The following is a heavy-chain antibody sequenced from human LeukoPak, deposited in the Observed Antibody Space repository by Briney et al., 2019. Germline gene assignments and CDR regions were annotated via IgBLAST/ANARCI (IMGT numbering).Heavy chain of an antibody. J-gene: IGHJ3*02. CDR2: IYYSGST. V-gene: IGHV4-31*03. CDR1: GGSISSGGYY. Sequence: SGTLSLTCTVSGGSISSGGYYWSWIRQHPGKGLEWIGYIYYSGSTYYNPSLKSRVTISVDTSKNQFSLKLSSVTAADTAVYYCARSVGGGPPSDAFDIWGQGTMVTVSS. D-gene: IGHD2-15*01. CDR3: ARSVGGGPPSDAFDI.